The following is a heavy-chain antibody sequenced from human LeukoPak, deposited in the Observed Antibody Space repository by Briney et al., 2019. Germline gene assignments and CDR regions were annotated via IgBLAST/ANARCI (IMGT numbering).Heavy chain of an antibody. Sequence: ASVKVSCKASGYTFTGYYMHWVRQAPGQGLEWMGWMNPNSGGTNYAQKFQGWVTMTRDTSISTAYMELSRLRSDDTAVYYCARGYCSGGSCSHFDYWGQGTLVTVSS. D-gene: IGHD2-15*01. CDR3: ARGYCSGGSCSHFDY. CDR1: GYTFTGYY. J-gene: IGHJ4*02. V-gene: IGHV1-2*04. CDR2: MNPNSGGT.